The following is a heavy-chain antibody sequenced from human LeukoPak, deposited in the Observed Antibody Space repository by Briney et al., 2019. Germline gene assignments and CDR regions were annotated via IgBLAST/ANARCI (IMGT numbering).Heavy chain of an antibody. J-gene: IGHJ4*02. D-gene: IGHD1-1*01. CDR2: ISGSGGST. CDR3: AKQTRPQLERRLGFDY. V-gene: IGHV3-23*01. Sequence: GGSLRLSCAASGFTFSSYAMSWVRQAPGKGLKWVSAISGSGGSTYYADSVKGRFTISRDNSKNTLYLQMNSLRAEDTAVYYCAKQTRPQLERRLGFDYWGQGTLVTVSS. CDR1: GFTFSSYA.